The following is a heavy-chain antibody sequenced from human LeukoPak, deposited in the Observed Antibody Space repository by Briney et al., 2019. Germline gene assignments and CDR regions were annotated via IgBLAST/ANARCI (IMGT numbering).Heavy chain of an antibody. CDR2: IGGRGDGI. J-gene: IGHJ4*02. CDR1: GFTFSSYA. Sequence: GGSLRLSCAASGFTFSSYAMSWVRQAPGKGLEWISYIGGRGDGISYADSVKGRFIVSRDNAKNSLFLQMNRLRGEDTAIYFCAREILGRIAADCWGQGTLVTVSS. V-gene: IGHV3-23*01. CDR3: AREILGRIAADC. D-gene: IGHD2-15*01.